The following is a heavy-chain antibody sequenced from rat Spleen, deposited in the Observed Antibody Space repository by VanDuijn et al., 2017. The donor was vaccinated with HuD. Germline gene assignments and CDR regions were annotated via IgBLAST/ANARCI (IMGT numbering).Heavy chain of an antibody. CDR1: GFTFSDYN. J-gene: IGHJ2*01. CDR2: IIYDGSRT. Sequence: EVQLVESGGDLVQPGRSLKLSCAASGFTFSDYNMAWVRQAPKEGLEWVATIIYDGSRTYYRDSVKGRFTISRDNAKSSLYLQMDSLRSEDTATYYCTTVGVYWGQGVMVTVSS. D-gene: IGHD4-3*01. CDR3: TTVGVY. V-gene: IGHV5S10*01.